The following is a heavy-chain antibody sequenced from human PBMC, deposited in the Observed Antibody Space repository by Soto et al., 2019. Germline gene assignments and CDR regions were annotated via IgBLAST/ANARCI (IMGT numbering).Heavy chain of an antibody. CDR1: GFTLSGYA. CDR2: ISSNGVGT. CDR3: ARRARPDFYYMDV. D-gene: IGHD6-6*01. J-gene: IGHJ6*03. V-gene: IGHV3-64*01. Sequence: PGXSLRLSCAASGFTLSGYAMDWFRQAPVNGLEYVSGISSNGVGTYYANSVQGRFTISRDNSKNTVYLQMGSLRPEDMAVYYCARRARPDFYYMDVWGKGTTVTVS.